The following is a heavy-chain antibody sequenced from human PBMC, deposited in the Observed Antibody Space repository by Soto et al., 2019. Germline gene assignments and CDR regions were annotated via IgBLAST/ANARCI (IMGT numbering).Heavy chain of an antibody. CDR3: AKAGTHSYFDY. Sequence: WGSLRLSCAASGFTFSIYAMNWVRQAPGKGLEWVSALSASGGSTYYAESVKGRFTISRDNSKNTLYLQMDSLRAEDTAVYHCAKAGTHSYFDYWGQGTLVTVSS. V-gene: IGHV3-23*01. CDR2: LSASGGST. J-gene: IGHJ4*02. D-gene: IGHD1-1*01. CDR1: GFTFSIYA.